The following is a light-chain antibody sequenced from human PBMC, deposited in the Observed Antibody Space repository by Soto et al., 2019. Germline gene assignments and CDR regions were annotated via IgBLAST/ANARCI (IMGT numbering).Light chain of an antibody. V-gene: IGKV3-20*01. CDR1: QSVSSSY. Sequence: ELVLTQSPGTLSLSPGERATLSCRASQSVSSSYLAWYQLKPGQAPRLLISGASNRATGIPDRFSGSGSGTDFTLTISRLEPEDFAVYYCQQYGSSPMWTFGQGTKVDIK. J-gene: IGKJ1*01. CDR3: QQYGSSPMWT. CDR2: GAS.